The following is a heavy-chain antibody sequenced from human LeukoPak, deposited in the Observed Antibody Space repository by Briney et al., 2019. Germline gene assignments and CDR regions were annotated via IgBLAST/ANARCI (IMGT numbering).Heavy chain of an antibody. CDR2: IGISSGNT. V-gene: IGHV3-48*04. Sequence: GGSLRLSCAASGFPFNDYSMNWVRQAPGKGLEWISYIGISSGNTKYADSVKGRFTISGDNAKNSLYLQMNDLRVEDTAVYYCARDHNYAFDNWGQGTLVTVSS. CDR1: GFPFNDYS. J-gene: IGHJ4*02. CDR3: ARDHNYAFDN. D-gene: IGHD1-1*01.